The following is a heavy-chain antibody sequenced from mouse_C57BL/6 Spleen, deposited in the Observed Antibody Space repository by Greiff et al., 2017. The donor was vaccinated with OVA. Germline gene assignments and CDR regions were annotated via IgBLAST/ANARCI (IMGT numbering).Heavy chain of an antibody. Sequence: EVKLQESGPGLVKPSQSLSLTCSVTGYSITSGYYWNWIRQFPGNKLEWMGYIRYDGSNNYNPSLKNRTSITRDTSKHQFSLKLNSVTTEDTATYYCARGGYGNSAWFAYWGQGTLVTVSA. CDR3: ARGGYGNSAWFAY. CDR1: GYSITSGYY. V-gene: IGHV3-6*01. J-gene: IGHJ3*01. D-gene: IGHD2-10*02. CDR2: IRYDGSN.